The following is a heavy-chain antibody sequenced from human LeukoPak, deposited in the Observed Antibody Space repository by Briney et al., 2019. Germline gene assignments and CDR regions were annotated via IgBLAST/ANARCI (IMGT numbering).Heavy chain of an antibody. Sequence: GGSLRLSCAASGSTFSSYAMSWVRQAPGKGLEWVSAISGSGGSTYYADPVKGRFTISRDNSKNTLYLQMNSLRAEDTAVYYCAKRSSSSWYGFDIWGQGTMVTVSS. V-gene: IGHV3-23*01. CDR3: AKRSSSSWYGFDI. J-gene: IGHJ3*02. CDR1: GSTFSSYA. D-gene: IGHD6-13*01. CDR2: ISGSGGST.